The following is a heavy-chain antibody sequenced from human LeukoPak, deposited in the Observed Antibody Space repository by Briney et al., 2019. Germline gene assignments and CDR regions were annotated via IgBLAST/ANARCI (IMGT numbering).Heavy chain of an antibody. V-gene: IGHV3-30*02. J-gene: IGHJ4*02. Sequence: PGGSVRLSCAASGFTFSSYGMHWVRQAPGKGLEWVAFIRYDGSNKYYADSVKGRFTISRDNSKNTLYLQMNSLRAEDTAVYYCAKDREWMGYGSGSYLAYWGQGTLVTVSS. CDR2: IRYDGSNK. D-gene: IGHD3-10*01. CDR3: AKDREWMGYGSGSYLAY. CDR1: GFTFSSYG.